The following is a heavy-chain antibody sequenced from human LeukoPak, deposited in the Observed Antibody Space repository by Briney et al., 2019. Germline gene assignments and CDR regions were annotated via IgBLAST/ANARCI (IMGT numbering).Heavy chain of an antibody. CDR2: IKQDGSEK. D-gene: IGHD5-12*01. J-gene: IGHJ4*02. Sequence: GGSLRLSCAASGFTFSNYWMTWVRQAPGKGLEWVASIKQDGSEKYYVDSVKGRFTISRDNAKNSVYLQMNSLRAEDTAVYYCARAFGGFPYSGYDYFDYWGQGTLVTVSS. CDR3: ARAFGGFPYSGYDYFDY. CDR1: GFTFSNYW. V-gene: IGHV3-7*01.